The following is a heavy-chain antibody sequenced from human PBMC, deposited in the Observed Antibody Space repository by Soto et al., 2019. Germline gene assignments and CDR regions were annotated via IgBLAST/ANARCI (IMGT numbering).Heavy chain of an antibody. J-gene: IGHJ6*02. CDR3: ARGLYDFWSGYQYYYYCYGMDV. CDR1: GGSFSGYY. D-gene: IGHD3-3*01. CDR2: INHSGST. Sequence: SETLSLTCAVYGGSFSGYYWSWIRQPPGKGLEWIGEINHSGSTNYNPSLKSRVTISVDTSKNQFSLKLSSVTAADTAVYYCARGLYDFWSGYQYYYYCYGMDVWGQGTTVTVSS. V-gene: IGHV4-34*01.